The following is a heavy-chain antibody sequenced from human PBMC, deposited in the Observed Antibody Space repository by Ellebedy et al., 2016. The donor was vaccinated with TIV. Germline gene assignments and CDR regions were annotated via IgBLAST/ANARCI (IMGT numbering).Heavy chain of an antibody. CDR1: GFTFSSYS. D-gene: IGHD2-2*01. V-gene: IGHV3-21*01. CDR2: ISSSSSYI. CDR3: ASGVVPAALDWFDP. Sequence: GGSLRLSXAASGFTFSSYSMNWVRQAPGKGLEWVSSISSSSSYIYYADSVKGRFTISRDNAKNSLYLQMNSLRAEDTAVYYCASGVVPAALDWFDPWGQGTLVTVSS. J-gene: IGHJ5*02.